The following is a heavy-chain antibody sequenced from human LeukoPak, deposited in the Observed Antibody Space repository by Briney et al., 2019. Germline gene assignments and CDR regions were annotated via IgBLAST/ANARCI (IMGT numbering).Heavy chain of an antibody. CDR3: ATPGVPHYDFWSGYSKPDY. J-gene: IGHJ4*02. CDR1: GGSISSGSYY. CDR2: IYTSGST. V-gene: IGHV4-61*02. Sequence: PSETLSLTCTVSGGSISSGSYYWSWIRQPAGKGLEWIGRIYTSGSTNYNPSLKSRVTISVDTSKNQFSLKLSSVTAADTAVYYCATPGVPHYDFWSGYSKPDYWGQGTLVTVSS. D-gene: IGHD3-3*01.